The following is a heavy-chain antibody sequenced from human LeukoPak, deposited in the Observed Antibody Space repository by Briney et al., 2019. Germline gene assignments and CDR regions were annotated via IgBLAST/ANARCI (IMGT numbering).Heavy chain of an antibody. V-gene: IGHV1-69*06. Sequence: SVKVSCRASGGTFSSYAISWVRQAPGQGLEWMGGIMPIFGTANYAQKFQGRVTITADKSTSTGYMELSSLRSEDTAVYYCARGGQWPVQGHYYSSYYMDVWGKGTTATVSS. J-gene: IGHJ6*03. CDR3: ARGGQWPVQGHYYSSYYMDV. CDR2: IMPIFGTA. CDR1: GGTFSSYA. D-gene: IGHD6-19*01.